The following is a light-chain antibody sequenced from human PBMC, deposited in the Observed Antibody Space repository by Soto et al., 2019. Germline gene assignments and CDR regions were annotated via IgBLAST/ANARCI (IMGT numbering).Light chain of an antibody. V-gene: IGLV2-23*01. CDR2: EGN. Sequence: QSALTQPASVSGSPGQSITISCTGTSTDIGSYKLVSWYQQHPGKAPKLMIYEGNKRPSGVSNRFSGSKSGNTASLTISGLQADDEADYYCCSSAGGGTVIFGGGTQLTVL. J-gene: IGLJ7*01. CDR1: STDIGSYKL. CDR3: CSSAGGGTVI.